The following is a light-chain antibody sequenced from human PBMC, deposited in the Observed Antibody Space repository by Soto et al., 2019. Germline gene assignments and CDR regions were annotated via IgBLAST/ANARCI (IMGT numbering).Light chain of an antibody. V-gene: IGKV3-15*01. CDR2: GAS. CDR3: QQYNNWPFIT. J-gene: IGKJ5*01. CDR1: QSVSSN. Sequence: EIVMTQSPATLSVSPGERATLSCRASQSVSSNLAWYQQKPGQAPRLLNYGASTRATGIPARISGSGSGTEFTLTISSLQSEDFAVYYCQQYNNWPFITFGQGTRLEIK.